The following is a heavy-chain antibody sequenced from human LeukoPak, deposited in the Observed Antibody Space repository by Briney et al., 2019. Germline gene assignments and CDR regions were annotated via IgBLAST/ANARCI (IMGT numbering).Heavy chain of an antibody. Sequence: SETLSLTCTVSGGSISSGGYYWSWIRQHPGKGLEWIGYIYYSGSTYYNPSLKSRVTISVDTSKNQFSLKLSSVTAADTAVYYCARSPVDDFWSGYGSYYYGMDVWGQETTVTVSS. CDR2: IYYSGST. D-gene: IGHD3-3*01. CDR1: GGSISSGGYY. J-gene: IGHJ6*02. CDR3: ARSPVDDFWSGYGSYYYGMDV. V-gene: IGHV4-61*08.